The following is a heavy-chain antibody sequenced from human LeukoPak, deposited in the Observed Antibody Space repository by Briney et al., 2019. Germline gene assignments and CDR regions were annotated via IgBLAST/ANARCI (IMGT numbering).Heavy chain of an antibody. Sequence: ASVKVSCKASGYTFTGYYMHWVRQAPGQGLEWMGWINPNSGGTNYAQKFQGKVTMTRDTSISTAYMELSRLRSDDTAVYYCAREVATTVEDYYYYMDVWGKGTMVTVSS. CDR1: GYTFTGYY. V-gene: IGHV1-2*02. J-gene: IGHJ6*03. CDR2: INPNSGGT. D-gene: IGHD4-11*01. CDR3: AREVATTVEDYYYYMDV.